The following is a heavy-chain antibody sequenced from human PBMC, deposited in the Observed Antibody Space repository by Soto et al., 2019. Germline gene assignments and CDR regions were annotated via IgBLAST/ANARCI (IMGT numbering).Heavy chain of an antibody. Sequence: GGSLRLSCAASGFTFSSYSMNWVRQAPGKGLEWVSYISSSSSTIYYADSVKGRFTISRDNAKNSLYLQMNSLRDGDTAVYYCARDTSYYDFWSGYYHAYYYGMDVWGQGTTVTVSS. V-gene: IGHV3-48*02. CDR2: ISSSSSTI. CDR1: GFTFSSYS. J-gene: IGHJ6*02. CDR3: ARDTSYYDFWSGYYHAYYYGMDV. D-gene: IGHD3-3*01.